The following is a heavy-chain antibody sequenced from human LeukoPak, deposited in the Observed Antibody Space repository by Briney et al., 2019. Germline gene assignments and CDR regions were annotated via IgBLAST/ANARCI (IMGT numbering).Heavy chain of an antibody. V-gene: IGHV3-23*01. D-gene: IGHD2-15*01. CDR3: AKDGVHTDIVVVVAAPDY. Sequence: PGGSLRLSCAASGFTFSSYAMSWVRQAPGKGLEWVSAISGSGGSTYYADSVKGRFTISRDNSKNTLYLQMNSLRAEDTAVYYCAKDGVHTDIVVVVAAPDYWGQGTLVTVSS. CDR1: GFTFSSYA. CDR2: ISGSGGST. J-gene: IGHJ4*02.